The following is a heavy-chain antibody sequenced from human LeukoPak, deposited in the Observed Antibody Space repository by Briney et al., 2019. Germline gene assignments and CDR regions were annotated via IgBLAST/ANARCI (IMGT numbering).Heavy chain of an antibody. CDR3: AKDQGCGGGRYCGTGPGAFDI. J-gene: IGHJ3*02. CDR2: ISYDGSNK. V-gene: IGHV3-30*18. CDR1: GFTFSSYG. D-gene: IGHD2-21*02. Sequence: GGSLRLSCAASGFTFSSYGMHWVRQAPGKGLEWVAVISYDGSNKYYADSVKGRFTISRDNSKNTLYLQMNSLRAEDTAVYYCAKDQGCGGGRYCGTGPGAFDIWGQGTMVTVSS.